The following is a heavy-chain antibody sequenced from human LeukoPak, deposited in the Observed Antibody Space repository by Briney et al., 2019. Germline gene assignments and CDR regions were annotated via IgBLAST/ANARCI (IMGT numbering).Heavy chain of an antibody. CDR3: ARETSGQGLWYLDL. CDR2: ISGSGGST. Sequence: GGSLRLSCAASGFTFSSYAMSWVRQAPGKGLEWVSAISGSGGSTYYADSVKGRFTMSRDNTQDTLYLQMDRLRVEDTAVYFCARETSGQGLWYLDLWGRGTPVTVSS. J-gene: IGHJ2*01. CDR1: GFTFSSYA. V-gene: IGHV3-23*01. D-gene: IGHD3-10*01.